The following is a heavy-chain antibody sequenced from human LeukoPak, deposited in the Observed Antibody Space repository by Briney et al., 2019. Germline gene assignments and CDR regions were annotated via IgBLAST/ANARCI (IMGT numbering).Heavy chain of an antibody. D-gene: IGHD6-13*01. CDR2: ISDSGCSK. J-gene: IGHJ6*04. V-gene: IGHV3-23*01. CDR3: AKGYSSSWSAWVV. CDR1: GLTFSSYA. Sequence: GGSPRLTCVTSGLTFSSYALSWVRQAPGKGLEWVSAISDSGCSKYNAYSVKGRFTISRDNSKNTLYLQMNSLRTEDTALYYSAKGYSSSWSAWVVWGKGTTVTVSS.